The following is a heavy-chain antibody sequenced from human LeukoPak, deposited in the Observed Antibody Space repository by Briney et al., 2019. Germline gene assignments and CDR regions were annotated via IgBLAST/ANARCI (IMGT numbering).Heavy chain of an antibody. D-gene: IGHD3-22*01. V-gene: IGHV1-18*04. Sequence: ASVKVSCKASGYTFTSYYMHWVRQAPGQGLEWMGWISVYNGVTNYAQKVQGRVTMTSDTSTNTAYMELWSLRSDDTAVYYCARSASSSGYYLPFDYWGQGSPVTVSS. J-gene: IGHJ4*02. CDR1: GYTFTSYY. CDR3: ARSASSSGYYLPFDY. CDR2: ISVYNGVT.